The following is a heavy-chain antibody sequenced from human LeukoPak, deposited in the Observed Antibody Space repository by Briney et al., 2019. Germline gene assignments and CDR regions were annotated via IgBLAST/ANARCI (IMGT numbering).Heavy chain of an antibody. CDR2: IIPIFGTA. D-gene: IGHD2-2*01. V-gene: IGHV1-69*13. J-gene: IGHJ6*03. Sequence: SVKVSCKASGGTFSSYAISWVRQAPGQGLEWMGGIIPIFGTASYTQKFQGRVTITADESTSTAYMELSSLRSEDTAVYYCARCQPEDDYYYYYMDVWGKGTTVTISS. CDR1: GGTFSSYA. CDR3: ARCQPEDDYYYYYMDV.